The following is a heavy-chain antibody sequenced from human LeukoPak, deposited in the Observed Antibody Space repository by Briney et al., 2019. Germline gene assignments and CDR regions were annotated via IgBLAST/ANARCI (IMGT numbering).Heavy chain of an antibody. CDR1: GFTVSSNY. CDR3: ASGVTFGGVIVHDY. D-gene: IGHD3-16*02. CDR2: IYSGGST. V-gene: IGHV3-53*01. Sequence: PGGSLRLSCAASGFTVSSNYMSWVRQAPGKGLEWVSVIYSGGSTYYADSVKGRFTISGDNSKNTLYLQMNSLRAEDTAVYYCASGVTFGGVIVHDYWGQGTLVTVSS. J-gene: IGHJ4*02.